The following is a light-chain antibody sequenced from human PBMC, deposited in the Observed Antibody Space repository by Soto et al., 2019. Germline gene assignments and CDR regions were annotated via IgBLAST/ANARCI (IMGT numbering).Light chain of an antibody. CDR1: QDINKN. Sequence: DTQMTQSPSSLSASVGDRVTITCQASQDINKNLIWYQQKPGKAPKLLIYDASDLETGVPSRFSGSVSGTGGTFTISSLQHEDVSTYYCQQYESLPLTFGQGTRLEIK. CDR2: DAS. CDR3: QQYESLPLT. V-gene: IGKV1-33*01. J-gene: IGKJ5*01.